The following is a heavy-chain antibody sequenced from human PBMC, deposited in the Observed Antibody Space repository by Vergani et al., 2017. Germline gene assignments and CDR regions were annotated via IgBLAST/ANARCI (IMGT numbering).Heavy chain of an antibody. J-gene: IGHJ4*02. CDR2: IYSGGST. V-gene: IGHV3-53*01. D-gene: IGHD3-22*01. CDR1: GFTVSSNY. Sequence: EVQLVESGGGLIQPGGSLRLSCAASGFTVSSNYMSWVRQAPGKGLEWVSVIYSGGSTYYADSVKGRFTISRDNSKNTLYLQMNSLRAEDTAVYYCAKDIEGYYDSSGSDYWGQGTLVTVSS. CDR3: AKDIEGYYDSSGSDY.